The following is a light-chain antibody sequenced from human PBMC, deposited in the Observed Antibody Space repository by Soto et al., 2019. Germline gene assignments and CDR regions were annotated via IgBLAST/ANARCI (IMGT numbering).Light chain of an antibody. CDR3: ASWDDSLNGVV. J-gene: IGLJ2*01. CDR2: NNN. Sequence: QSLLTQPPSASGTPGQRVTISCSGSSSNIGTYTVNWYQQLPGTAPKLLMYNNNQRPPGVPDRFSGSKSGTSASLAISGLQSEDEADYYCASWDDSLNGVVFGGGTKLTVL. V-gene: IGLV1-44*01. CDR1: SSNIGTYT.